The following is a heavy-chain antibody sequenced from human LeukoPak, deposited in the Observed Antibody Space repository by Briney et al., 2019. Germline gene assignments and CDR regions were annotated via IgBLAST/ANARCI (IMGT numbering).Heavy chain of an antibody. Sequence: GGSLRLSCAAAGFTVTSNWIHWVRQAPGKGLVWVSRIDDAGSGTSYADSVKGRFTISRDTAKNTVYLQMNSLRVDDTAVYYCATVFDLWGQGTLVTVSS. CDR2: IDDAGSGT. CDR1: GFTVTSNW. J-gene: IGHJ4*02. CDR3: ATVFDL. V-gene: IGHV3-74*01.